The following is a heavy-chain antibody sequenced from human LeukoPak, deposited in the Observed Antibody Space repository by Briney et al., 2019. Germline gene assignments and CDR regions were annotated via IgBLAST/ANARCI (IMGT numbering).Heavy chain of an antibody. CDR1: GGSINSNNYY. D-gene: IGHD1-26*01. V-gene: IGHV4-39*01. J-gene: IGHJ6*02. Sequence: SETLSLTCTVSGGSINSNNYYWGWIRQPPGKGLEWIGSIYSSGSAYYNPSLKSRVTISVDTSKNQFSLRLSSVTAADTAVYYCARVGYYYYAMDVWGQGTTVTVSS. CDR3: ARVGYYYYAMDV. CDR2: IYSSGSA.